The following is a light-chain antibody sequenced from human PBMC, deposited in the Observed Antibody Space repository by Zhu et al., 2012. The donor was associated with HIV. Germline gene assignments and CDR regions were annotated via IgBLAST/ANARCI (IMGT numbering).Light chain of an antibody. Sequence: PGERATLSCRASQSVDNFYLAWYQQKPGQAPRLLIYGASSRATGIPDRFSGSGSGTDFTLTISRLEPEDFAVYYCQQFKSSPLTFGEGPRWRSN. CDR2: GAS. V-gene: IGKV3-20*01. CDR1: QSVDNFY. CDR3: QQFKSSPLT. J-gene: IGKJ4*01.